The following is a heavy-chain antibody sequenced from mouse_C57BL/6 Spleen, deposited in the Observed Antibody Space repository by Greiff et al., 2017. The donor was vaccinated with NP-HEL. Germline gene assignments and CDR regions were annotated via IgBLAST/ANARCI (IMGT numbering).Heavy chain of an antibody. CDR2: IYPGDGDT. D-gene: IGHD2-4*01. J-gene: IGHJ4*01. CDR1: GYAFSSYW. V-gene: IGHV1-80*01. CDR3: ARSAPYDYVGESAMDY. Sequence: QVHVKQSGAELVKPGASVKISCKASGYAFSSYWMNWVKQRPGKGLEWIGQIYPGDGDTNYNGKFKGKATLTADKSSSTAYMQRSSLTSEDSAVYFCARSAPYDYVGESAMDYWGQGTSVTVSS.